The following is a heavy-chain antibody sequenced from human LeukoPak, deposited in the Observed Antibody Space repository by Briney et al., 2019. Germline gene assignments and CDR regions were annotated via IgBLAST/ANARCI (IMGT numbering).Heavy chain of an antibody. CDR3: AREKRRIAAAGINFDY. CDR2: ISYDGSNK. D-gene: IGHD6-13*01. V-gene: IGHV3-30*14. J-gene: IGHJ4*02. CDR1: GFTFSSYA. Sequence: GGSLRLSCAASGFTFSSYAMHWVRQAPGKGLEWVAVISYDGSNKYYADSVKGRFTISRDNSKNTLYLQMNSLRAEDTAVYYCAREKRRIAAAGINFDYWGQGTLVTVSS.